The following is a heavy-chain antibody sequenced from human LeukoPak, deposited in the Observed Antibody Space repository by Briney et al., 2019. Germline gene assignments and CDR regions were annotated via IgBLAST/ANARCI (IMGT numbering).Heavy chain of an antibody. CDR1: GGSISGSSYY. CDR2: GFYSGSA. V-gene: IGHV4-39*01. J-gene: IGHJ6*02. D-gene: IGHD5-18*01. Sequence: SETLSLTCTVSGGSISGSSYYWAWIRQPPGKGLEWIGSGFYSGSAYYNPSLKSRVTISVDTSKNQFSLNLSSLTAADTAVYYCARSWIQLKYGMDVWGQGTTVTVSS. CDR3: ARSWIQLKYGMDV.